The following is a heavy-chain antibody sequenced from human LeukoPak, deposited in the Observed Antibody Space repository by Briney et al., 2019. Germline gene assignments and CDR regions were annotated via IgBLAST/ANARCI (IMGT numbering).Heavy chain of an antibody. Sequence: GGSLRLSCAASGFTFSSYAMSWVRQAPGKGLEWVSAISGSGGSTYYADSVKGRFTISRDNSKNTLYLQMNSLRAEDTAVYYCAKDVNLERYFDWLFDYWSQGTLVTVSS. D-gene: IGHD3-9*01. CDR1: GFTFSSYA. CDR2: ISGSGGST. CDR3: AKDVNLERYFDWLFDY. J-gene: IGHJ4*02. V-gene: IGHV3-23*01.